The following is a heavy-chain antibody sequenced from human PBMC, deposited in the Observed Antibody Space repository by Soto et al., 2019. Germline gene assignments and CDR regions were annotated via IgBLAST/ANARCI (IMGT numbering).Heavy chain of an antibody. Sequence: GGSLRLSCAASGFTFSSYGMHWVRQAPGKGLEWVAVIWYDGSNKYYADSVKGRFTISRDNSKNTLYLQMNSLRAEDTAVYYCARDRGVSSSWQNFDYWGQGTLVTVSS. D-gene: IGHD6-13*01. CDR2: IWYDGSNK. J-gene: IGHJ4*02. CDR1: GFTFSSYG. V-gene: IGHV3-33*01. CDR3: ARDRGVSSSWQNFDY.